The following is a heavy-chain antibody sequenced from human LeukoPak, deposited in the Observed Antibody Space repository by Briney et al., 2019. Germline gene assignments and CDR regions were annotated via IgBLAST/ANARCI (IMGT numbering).Heavy chain of an antibody. CDR1: GFTVSSNY. CDR2: IYSGGST. Sequence: PGGSLRLSCAASGFTVSSNYMSWVRQAPGKGLEWVSVIYSGGSTYYADSVKGRFTISRDNSKNTLYLQMNSLRAEDAAVYYCAVSFGVVRLNDYWGQGTLVTVSS. V-gene: IGHV3-66*02. J-gene: IGHJ4*02. D-gene: IGHD3-3*01. CDR3: AVSFGVVRLNDY.